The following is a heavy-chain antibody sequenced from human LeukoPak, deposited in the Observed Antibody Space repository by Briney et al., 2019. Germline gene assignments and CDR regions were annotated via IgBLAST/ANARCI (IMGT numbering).Heavy chain of an antibody. CDR1: GYTFTSYG. D-gene: IGHD5-12*01. CDR3: ATDRGYSGFH. V-gene: IGHV1-18*01. J-gene: IGHJ4*02. CDR2: ISAYNGNT. Sequence: GASVKVSCKASGYTFTSYGISWVRQAPGQGLEWMGWISAYNGNTNYAQKLQGRVTMTEDTSTDTAYMELSSLRSEDTAVYYCATDRGYSGFHWGQGTLVTVSS.